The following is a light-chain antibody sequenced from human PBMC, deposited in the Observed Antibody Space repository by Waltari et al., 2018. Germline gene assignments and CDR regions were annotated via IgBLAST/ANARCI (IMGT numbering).Light chain of an antibody. CDR1: QSVSNN. J-gene: IGKJ2*01. Sequence: EMVMTQSPATLSVSPGERATLSCRASQSVSNNLAWYQQKPGQAPRLLIYGASTRATGIPARFSGSGSGTECTLTISSLQSEDFAVYYCQQYDNWLNTFGQGTKLEIK. CDR3: QQYDNWLNT. CDR2: GAS. V-gene: IGKV3-15*01.